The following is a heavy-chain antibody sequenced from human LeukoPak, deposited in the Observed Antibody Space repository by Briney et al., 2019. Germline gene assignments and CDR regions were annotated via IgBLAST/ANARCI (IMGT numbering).Heavy chain of an antibody. V-gene: IGHV3-74*03. CDR2: ISSDGSST. CDR1: GFTFRNHW. Sequence: PGGSLRVSCAASGFTFRNHWMHWVRQTPGKGLVWVSRISSDGSSTTYADSVKGRFTISRDNAKNTLYLQMNNLRAEDTAMYYCARDQRVTGRPDIDYWGQGTLVIVSS. CDR3: ARDQRVTGRPDIDY. D-gene: IGHD6-6*01. J-gene: IGHJ4*02.